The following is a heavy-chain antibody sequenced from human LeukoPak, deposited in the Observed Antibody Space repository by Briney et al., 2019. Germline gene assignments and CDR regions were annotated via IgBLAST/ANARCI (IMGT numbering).Heavy chain of an antibody. CDR3: ATAGARISGTTYTY. CDR1: GSIFTSFW. J-gene: IGHJ4*02. Sequence: LGGSLQISCKGSGSIFTSFWIGWVRQVPGKGLEWMGIIYPGDSNTRYSPSFQGQVTISADKSISTAYLQWSSLKASDTAMYYCATAGARISGTTYTYWGQGTLVTVSS. D-gene: IGHD1-7*01. V-gene: IGHV5-51*01. CDR2: IYPGDSNT.